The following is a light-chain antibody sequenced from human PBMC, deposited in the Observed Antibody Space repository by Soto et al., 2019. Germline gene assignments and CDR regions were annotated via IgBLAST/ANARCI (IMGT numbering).Light chain of an antibody. CDR1: QDINSY. CDR2: DAS. Sequence: DIQMTQSPSSLSASLGDRVTLTCQASQDINSYLHWYQQKPGKAPKLLIYDASNLATGVPSRFSGSGFWTEFSLTISGLQPEDIGTYHWQTFEKLPPTFGGGTKVEIK. CDR3: QTFEKLPPT. V-gene: IGKV1-33*01. J-gene: IGKJ4*01.